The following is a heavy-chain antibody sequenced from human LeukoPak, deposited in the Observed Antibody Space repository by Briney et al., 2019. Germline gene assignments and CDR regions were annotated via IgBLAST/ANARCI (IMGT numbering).Heavy chain of an antibody. J-gene: IGHJ4*02. V-gene: IGHV4-39*01. D-gene: IGHD6-6*01. CDR3: ARHRAYSSSSPFDY. CDR1: DGSMSNTNYY. Sequence: SETLSLTCTVSDGSMSNTNYYWAWIRQPPGKGLGWIGNIYNSGSTYYNPSLKSRVTISVDTSKNQFSLRLSSVTAADTAVYYCARHRAYSSSSPFDYWGQGTLVTVSS. CDR2: IYNSGST.